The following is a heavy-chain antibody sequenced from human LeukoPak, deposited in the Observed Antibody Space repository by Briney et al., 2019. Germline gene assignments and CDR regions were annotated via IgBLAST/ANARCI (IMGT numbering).Heavy chain of an antibody. Sequence: PGGTLRLSCAASGFIFTDFDVAWVRQAPGKGLEWVSVISVGGENSHFADSVKGRFTISRDNSKNTLYLQMNSLRAEDTAVYYCARDLSPPDSSGYYALGYWGQGTLVTVSS. CDR3: ARDLSPPDSSGYYALGY. V-gene: IGHV3-23*01. CDR2: ISVGGENS. J-gene: IGHJ4*02. CDR1: GFIFTDFD. D-gene: IGHD3-22*01.